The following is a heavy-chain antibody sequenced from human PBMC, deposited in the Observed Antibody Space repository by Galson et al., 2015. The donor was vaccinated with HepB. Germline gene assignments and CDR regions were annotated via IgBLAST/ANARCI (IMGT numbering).Heavy chain of an antibody. CDR1: GGSISSGNW. D-gene: IGHD1-26*01. Sequence: LSLTCAVSGGSISSGNWWSWVRQPPGKGVEWIGEVYQSGSTNYNPSLKSRVTISVDKSKNQFSLNLSSVTAADTAVYYCAREYPREAAFDIWGQGTMVTVSS. V-gene: IGHV4-4*02. CDR3: AREYPREAAFDI. J-gene: IGHJ3*02. CDR2: VYQSGST.